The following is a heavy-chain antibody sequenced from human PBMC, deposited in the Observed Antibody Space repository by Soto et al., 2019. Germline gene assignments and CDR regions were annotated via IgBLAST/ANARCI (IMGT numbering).Heavy chain of an antibody. D-gene: IGHD4-17*01. J-gene: IGHJ3*02. CDR2: ISDDGKIE. CDR3: ARIAEYGDLDSFEI. Sequence: QVQLVESGGGVVQPGRSLILSCAASGFSFRRYGMHWVRQAPGKGLELVAVISDDGKIEYYADSVKGRFTISRDHAKNTMFVQMNSLKAEDTAISYCARIAEYGDLDSFEIWGQGTMVTVSS. CDR1: GFSFRRYG. V-gene: IGHV3-30*03.